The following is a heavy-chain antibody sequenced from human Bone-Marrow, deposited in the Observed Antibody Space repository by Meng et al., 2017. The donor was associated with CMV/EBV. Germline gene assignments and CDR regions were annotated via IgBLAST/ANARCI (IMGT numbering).Heavy chain of an antibody. CDR3: ARALYCSSTSCYVDY. J-gene: IGHJ4*02. D-gene: IGHD2-2*01. Sequence: ASVMVSCKASGCRFTSYGISWVRQAPGQGLEWMGWINPNSGGTNYAQKFQGRVTMTRDTSISTAYMELSRLRSDDTAVYYCARALYCSSTSCYVDYWGQGTLVTVSS. CDR1: GCRFTSYG. V-gene: IGHV1-2*02. CDR2: INPNSGGT.